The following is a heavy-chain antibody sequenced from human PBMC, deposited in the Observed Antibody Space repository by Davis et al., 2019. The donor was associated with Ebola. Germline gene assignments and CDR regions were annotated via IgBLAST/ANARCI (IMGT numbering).Heavy chain of an antibody. CDR3: AIDGIDSSNWGFLPD. J-gene: IGHJ4*02. D-gene: IGHD3-22*01. CDR1: GFSFIDYY. Sequence: GESLKISCAASGFSFIDYYISWIRQAPGKGLEWISYISGSGSTIYYADSVKGRFTIPRDNSKKMLFLEMNSLRAEDTAIYYCAIDGIDSSNWGFLPDWGQGTLVTVSS. CDR2: ISGSGSTI. V-gene: IGHV3-11*04.